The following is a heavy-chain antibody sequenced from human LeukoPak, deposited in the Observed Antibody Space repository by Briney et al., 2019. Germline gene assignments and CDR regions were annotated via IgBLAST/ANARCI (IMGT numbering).Heavy chain of an antibody. V-gene: IGHV1-8*01. Sequence: GASVKVSCKASGYTSTSYDINWVRQATGQGLEWMGWMNPNSGNTGYAQKFQDRVTMTRNTSISTAYMELSSLRSEDTAVYYCARMSYYDSGSDNWFDSWGQGTLVTVSS. D-gene: IGHD3-10*01. CDR2: MNPNSGNT. CDR3: ARMSYYDSGSDNWFDS. CDR1: GYTSTSYD. J-gene: IGHJ5*01.